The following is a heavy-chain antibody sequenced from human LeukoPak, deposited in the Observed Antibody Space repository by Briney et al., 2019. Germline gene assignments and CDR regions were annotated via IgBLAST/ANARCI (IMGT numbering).Heavy chain of an antibody. D-gene: IGHD3-16*02. J-gene: IGHJ4*02. Sequence: GASVKVSCKASGYTFTGYYMHWVRQAPGQGLEWMGWITPNSGGTNYAQKFQGRVTMTRDTSISTAYMELSRLRSDDTAVYYCARDHYAWGSYRYPVPYFFDYWGQGTLVTASS. CDR1: GYTFTGYY. V-gene: IGHV1-2*02. CDR3: ARDHYAWGSYRYPVPYFFDY. CDR2: ITPNSGGT.